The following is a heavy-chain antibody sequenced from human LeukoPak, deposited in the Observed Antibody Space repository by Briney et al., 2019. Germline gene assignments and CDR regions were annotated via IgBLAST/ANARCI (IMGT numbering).Heavy chain of an antibody. J-gene: IGHJ6*02. V-gene: IGHV1-58*02. D-gene: IGHD3-22*01. Sequence: VASVKVSCKASGFTFSSSTMQWVRQARGQRLEWIGWIVVGSGNTNYAQKFQERVTISRDMSTSTAYMELSSLTSEDTAVYYCARERDYYDSSGPAGYYYYGMDVWGQGTTVTVSS. CDR2: IVVGSGNT. CDR3: ARERDYYDSSGPAGYYYYGMDV. CDR1: GFTFSSST.